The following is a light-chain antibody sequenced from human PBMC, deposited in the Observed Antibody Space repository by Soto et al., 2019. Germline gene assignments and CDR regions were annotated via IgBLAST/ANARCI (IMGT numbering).Light chain of an antibody. J-gene: IGKJ5*01. V-gene: IGKV1-5*03. Sequence: IQVDHSPSTLSETVGERVTITCRASQSISAWLAWYQQKPGKAPKLLIYKASNVESGVPSRFSGSGSGTEFTLTISSLQPDDFATYYCQQYHSYPLTFGQGTRLEIK. CDR2: KAS. CDR1: QSISAW. CDR3: QQYHSYPLT.